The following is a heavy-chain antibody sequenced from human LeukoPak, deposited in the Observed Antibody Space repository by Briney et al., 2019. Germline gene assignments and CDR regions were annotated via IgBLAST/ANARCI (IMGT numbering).Heavy chain of an antibody. Sequence: GGSLRLSCAASGFTFSSYAMHWVRQAPGKGLEWVAVILYDGSNKYYADSVKGRFTISRDNSKNTLYLQMNSLRAEDTAVYYCAREPYGSGSYYLYYYYGMDVWGQGTTVTVSS. V-gene: IGHV3-30-3*01. D-gene: IGHD3-10*01. CDR3: AREPYGSGSYYLYYYYGMDV. CDR1: GFTFSSYA. CDR2: ILYDGSNK. J-gene: IGHJ6*02.